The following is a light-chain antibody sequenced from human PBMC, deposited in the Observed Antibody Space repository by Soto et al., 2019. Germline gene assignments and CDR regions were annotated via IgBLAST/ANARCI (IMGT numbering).Light chain of an antibody. CDR2: AAS. J-gene: IGKJ1*01. CDR1: QDSGND. Sequence: IQLTQSPSSLCASAGYRVTIACRASQDSGNDLGWYQQIPGKAPKRLIYAASRLQNGVPSRFGGSGSGTEFTLTISSLQPEDFATYYCLQHNAYPRTFGQGTKVDIK. CDR3: LQHNAYPRT. V-gene: IGKV1-17*01.